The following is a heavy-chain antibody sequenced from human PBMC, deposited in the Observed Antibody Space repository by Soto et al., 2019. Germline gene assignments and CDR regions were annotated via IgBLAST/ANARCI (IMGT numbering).Heavy chain of an antibody. Sequence: EVQLLESGGGLVQPGGSLRLSCAASGFTFSTYGMSWVRQAPGKGLEWVSGIGGGGTTTYYTAHVKGRFTISRDNSKNTLYLNMSSLRVEATAVYYCAKWSGSCHLGPWGQGTLVTVSS. J-gene: IGHJ5*02. CDR2: IGGGGTTT. CDR3: AKWSGSCHLGP. V-gene: IGHV3-23*01. D-gene: IGHD1-26*01. CDR1: GFTFSTYG.